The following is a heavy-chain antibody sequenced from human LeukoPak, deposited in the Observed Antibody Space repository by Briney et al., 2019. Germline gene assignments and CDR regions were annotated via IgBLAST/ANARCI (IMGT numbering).Heavy chain of an antibody. Sequence: GRSLRLSCAASGFTLDDYAMHWVRQAPGKGLEWVSGVTWNSGNVAQAYSVKGRFTISRDNAKNSLHLQMDSLRPEDTALYYCAKSRGYHGSGREPFDYWGQGTLVTVSS. D-gene: IGHD3-10*01. J-gene: IGHJ4*02. CDR1: GFTLDDYA. CDR2: VTWNSGNV. V-gene: IGHV3-9*01. CDR3: AKSRGYHGSGREPFDY.